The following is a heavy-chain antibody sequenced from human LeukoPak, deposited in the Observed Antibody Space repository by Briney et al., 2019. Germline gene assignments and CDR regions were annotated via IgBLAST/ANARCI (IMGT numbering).Heavy chain of an antibody. Sequence: SETLSLTCTVSGGSISSYYWSWIRQPAGKGLEWIGRIYTSGSTNYNPSLKSRVTMSVDTSKNQFSLKLSSVTAADTAVYYCARDQGYCSSTSCSPRRGYYYYMNVWGKGTTVTVSS. CDR2: IYTSGST. CDR3: ARDQGYCSSTSCSPRRGYYYYMNV. D-gene: IGHD2-2*01. J-gene: IGHJ6*03. V-gene: IGHV4-4*07. CDR1: GGSISSYY.